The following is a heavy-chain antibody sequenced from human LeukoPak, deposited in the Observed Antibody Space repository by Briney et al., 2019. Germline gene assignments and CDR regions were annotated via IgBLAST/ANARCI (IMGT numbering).Heavy chain of an antibody. CDR1: GGSISSSSW. D-gene: IGHD4-17*01. J-gene: IGHJ4*02. Sequence: SETLSLTCAVSGGSISSSSWWSWVRQPPGKGLEWIGEIYHSGSTNYNPSLKSRVTISVDKSKNQFSLKLSSVTAADTAVYYCARVALSGLATVTAFDYWGQGTLVTVSS. V-gene: IGHV4-4*02. CDR3: ARVALSGLATVTAFDY. CDR2: IYHSGST.